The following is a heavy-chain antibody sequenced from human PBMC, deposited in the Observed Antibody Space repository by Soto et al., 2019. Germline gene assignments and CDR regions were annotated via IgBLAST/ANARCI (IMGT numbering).Heavy chain of an antibody. CDR3: ASDFRTRGWFRQAGNFAMDV. CDR2: IHPNTGGT. CDR1: GYPYTNSY. Sequence: ASVKVSCKASGYPYTNSYMHWVRQAPGQGLEWMGWIHPNTGGTNYAQKFQGRVTMTRATSVSTVYMELNRLTSDDTAIYFCASDFRTRGWFRQAGNFAMDVWGQGTTVTVSS. J-gene: IGHJ6*02. D-gene: IGHD6-19*01. V-gene: IGHV1-2*02.